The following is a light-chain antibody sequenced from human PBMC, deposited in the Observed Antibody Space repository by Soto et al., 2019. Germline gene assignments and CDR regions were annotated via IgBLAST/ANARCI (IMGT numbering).Light chain of an antibody. CDR1: SSDVGGYNY. CDR3: SSYAGSNNLV. Sequence: SALTQPPSASGSPGQSVTISCTGTSSDVGGYNYVSWYQQHPGKAPKLMIYEVSKRPSGVPDRFSGSKSGNTASLTVSGLQAEDEADYYCSSYAGSNNLVFGGGTQLTVL. V-gene: IGLV2-8*01. J-gene: IGLJ2*01. CDR2: EVS.